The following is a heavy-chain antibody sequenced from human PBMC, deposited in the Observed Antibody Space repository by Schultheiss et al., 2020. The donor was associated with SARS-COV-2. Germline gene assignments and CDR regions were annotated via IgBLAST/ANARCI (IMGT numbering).Heavy chain of an antibody. V-gene: IGHV4-34*01. CDR2: INHSGST. D-gene: IGHD1-20*01. Sequence: SQTLSLTCAVYGGSFSGYYWSWIRQPPGKGLEWIGEINHSGSTNYNPSLKSRVTISVDKSKNQFSLKLSSVTAADTAVYYCARITRVTRARYNWFDPWGQGTLVTVSS. CDR1: GGSFSGYY. CDR3: ARITRVTRARYNWFDP. J-gene: IGHJ5*02.